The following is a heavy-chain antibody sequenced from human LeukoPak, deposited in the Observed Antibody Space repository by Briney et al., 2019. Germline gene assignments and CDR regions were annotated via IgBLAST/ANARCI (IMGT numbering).Heavy chain of an antibody. D-gene: IGHD1-20*01. CDR2: IFHSGKT. Sequence: SETLSLTCGVSGYSINQGYYWGWIRQPPGKGLEWIATIFHSGKTYYNPSLKSRVTISVDRSKNQFSLQLSSVTAADTAVYFCARDRSHNWAYFDYWGQGILVIVSS. CDR3: ARDRSHNWAYFDY. J-gene: IGHJ4*02. CDR1: GYSINQGYY. V-gene: IGHV4-38-2*01.